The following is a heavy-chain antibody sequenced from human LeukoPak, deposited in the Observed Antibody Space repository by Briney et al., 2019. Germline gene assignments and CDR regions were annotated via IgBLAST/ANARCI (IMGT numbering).Heavy chain of an antibody. Sequence: GGSLRLSCAASGXTFSSYGMHWVRQAPGSGLEWVALIWYDGSNKYYADSVKGRFTISRDNSKNTLYLQTNSLRAEDTAVYYCARNSYSSSWIDDYWGQGTLVTVSS. CDR1: GXTFSSYG. CDR2: IWYDGSNK. J-gene: IGHJ4*02. D-gene: IGHD6-13*01. V-gene: IGHV3-33*01. CDR3: ARNSYSSSWIDDY.